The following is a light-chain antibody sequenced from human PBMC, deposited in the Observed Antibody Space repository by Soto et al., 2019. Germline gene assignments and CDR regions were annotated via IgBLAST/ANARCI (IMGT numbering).Light chain of an antibody. Sequence: DIQMTQSPSSLSASVGDRVTITCRASQSISNYLNWYQQKPGKAPHLLIYAASSLQGGVPSRFNGGGSGTDFTLNISSLQPEDFATYYCQQSYSTPRTFGGGTKVDIK. CDR2: AAS. CDR3: QQSYSTPRT. J-gene: IGKJ4*02. V-gene: IGKV1-39*01. CDR1: QSISNY.